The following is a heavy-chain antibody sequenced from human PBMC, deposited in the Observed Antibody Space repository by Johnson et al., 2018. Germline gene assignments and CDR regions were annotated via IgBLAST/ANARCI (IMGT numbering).Heavy chain of an antibody. CDR2: IWYDGSKK. CDR3: ATTTTVAWVGVVQQ. D-gene: IGHD4-23*01. Sequence: QVQLVQSGGGVVQPGRSLRLSCKASGFIFSSYGMHWVRQAPGKGLEWVAFIWYDGSKKYYTDSVKGRFTISRDDSKNTLYLQMNSLRAGDTAMYYCATTTTVAWVGVVQQWGQGTLVTVSS. V-gene: IGHV3-33*01. J-gene: IGHJ1*01. CDR1: GFIFSSYG.